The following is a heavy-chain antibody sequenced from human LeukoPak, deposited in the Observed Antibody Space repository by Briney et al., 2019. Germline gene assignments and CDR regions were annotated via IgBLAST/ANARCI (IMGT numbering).Heavy chain of an antibody. D-gene: IGHD2-2*01. V-gene: IGHV3-21*01. CDR2: ISSSSSYI. Sequence: GGSLRLSCAASGFTFSSYSMNWVRQAPGKGLEWVSSISSSSSYIYYADSVKGRFTISRDNAKNSLYLQMNSLRAEDTAAYYCARDQCSTSCSDFDYWGQGTLVTVSS. CDR1: GFTFSSYS. CDR3: ARDQCSTSCSDFDY. J-gene: IGHJ4*02.